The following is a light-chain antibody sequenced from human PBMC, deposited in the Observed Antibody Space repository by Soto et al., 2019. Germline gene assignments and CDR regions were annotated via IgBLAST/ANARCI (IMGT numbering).Light chain of an antibody. J-gene: IGLJ1*01. CDR1: STDVGGYNY. V-gene: IGLV2-14*01. CDR3: GSYSSTDTPFV. Sequence: QSALAQPSSVSGSPGQSITISCTGTSTDVGGYNYVSWYQHHSGKAPKLLISEVTNRPSGISDRFSGSKSVNTASLTISGLQAEDESDYYCGSYSSTDTPFVFGTGTKLTVL. CDR2: EVT.